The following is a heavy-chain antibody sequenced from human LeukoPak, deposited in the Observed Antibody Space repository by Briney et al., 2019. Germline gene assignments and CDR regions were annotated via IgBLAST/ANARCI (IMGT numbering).Heavy chain of an antibody. V-gene: IGHV3-23*01. D-gene: IGHD2-15*01. CDR2: ISDSGGST. CDR1: GFTFSTYA. CDR3: AKGISPLDY. Sequence: GGSLRLSCTASGFTFSTYAMSWVRQAPGKGLEWVSGISDSGGSTYYADSVKGRFTISRDNSKNKLFLQMSSLRAEDTAVYYCAKGISPLDYWGQGTLVTVSS. J-gene: IGHJ4*02.